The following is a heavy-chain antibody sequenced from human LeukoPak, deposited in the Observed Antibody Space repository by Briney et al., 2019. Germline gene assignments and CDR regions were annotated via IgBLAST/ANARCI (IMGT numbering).Heavy chain of an antibody. Sequence: GGSLRLSCEASGFIFSNYAMGWVRQAPGKGLEWVSGISWNSGSIGYADSVKGRFTISRDNSKNTLYLQMNSLRAEDTAVYYCAKHPIKQLVREGYYFDYWGQGTLVTVSS. CDR2: ISWNSGSI. D-gene: IGHD6-6*01. J-gene: IGHJ4*02. CDR3: AKHPIKQLVREGYYFDY. CDR1: GFIFSNYA. V-gene: IGHV3-23*01.